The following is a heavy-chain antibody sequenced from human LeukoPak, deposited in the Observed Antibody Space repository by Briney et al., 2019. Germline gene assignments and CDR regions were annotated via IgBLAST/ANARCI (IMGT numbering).Heavy chain of an antibody. CDR2: IYYSGGT. Sequence: PSETLSLTCTVSGGSINYYYWMWIRQPPGKGLEWIGYIYYSGGTHYNPSLKSRVTMLVDTSKNQFSLKLTAVTAADTAVYYCARDRRAYYYDSSGYSDAFDIWGQGTMVTVSS. CDR1: GGSINYYY. D-gene: IGHD3-22*01. V-gene: IGHV4-59*01. J-gene: IGHJ3*02. CDR3: ARDRRAYYYDSSGYSDAFDI.